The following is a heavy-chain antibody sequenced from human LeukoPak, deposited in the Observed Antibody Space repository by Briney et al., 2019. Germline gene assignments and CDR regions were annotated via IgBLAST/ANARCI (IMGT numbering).Heavy chain of an antibody. CDR2: ISAYNGNT. CDR1: GYTFTNYG. CDR3: ARDPCANGVCYFDF. Sequence: ASVTVSFKASGYTFTNYGISWVRQAPGQGLEWMGWISAYNGNTNYVQKLQGRVTMTTDTSTSTAYMELRSLRSDDTAVYYCARDPCANGVCYFDFWGQGTVVTVSS. D-gene: IGHD2-8*01. J-gene: IGHJ4*02. V-gene: IGHV1-18*01.